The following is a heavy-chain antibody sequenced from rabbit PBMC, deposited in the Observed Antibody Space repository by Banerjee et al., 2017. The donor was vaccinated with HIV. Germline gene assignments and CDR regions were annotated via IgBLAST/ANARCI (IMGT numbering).Heavy chain of an antibody. CDR2: IYTGSSGST. Sequence: EGSLTLTCTASAFSFSNKYVMCWVRQAPGKGLEWIACIYTGSSGSTDYANWAKGRFTISETSSTTVTLQMTSLTAADTATYFCARSVAGADWSYDLWGPGTLVTVS. V-gene: IGHV1S45*01. J-gene: IGHJ4*01. CDR3: ARSVAGADWSYDL. CDR1: AFSFSNKYV. D-gene: IGHD4-2*01.